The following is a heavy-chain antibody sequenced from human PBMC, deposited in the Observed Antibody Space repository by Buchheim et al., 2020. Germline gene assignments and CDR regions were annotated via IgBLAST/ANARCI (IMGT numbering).Heavy chain of an antibody. CDR3: TGGTPRYYFDF. Sequence: QVQLQESGPGLVKPSQTLSLTCTVSGDSMERGGFYWNWIRQHPGMGLEFIGYMYNSGSPYFNPSIRSRVTISPYTPKNQFSLKLSSVTAANTAVYFCTGGTPRYYFDFWGERTL. D-gene: IGHD3-10*01. CDR2: MYNSGSP. V-gene: IGHV4-31*03. CDR1: GDSMERGGFY. J-gene: IGHJ4*02.